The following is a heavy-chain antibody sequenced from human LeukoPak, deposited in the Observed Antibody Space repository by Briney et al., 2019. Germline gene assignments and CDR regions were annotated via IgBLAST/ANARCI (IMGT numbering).Heavy chain of an antibody. V-gene: IGHV1-46*01. D-gene: IGHD5-12*01. CDR3: AKDPILFGWLRFSAYDY. CDR2: INPSGGST. CDR1: GYTFTSYY. J-gene: IGHJ4*02. Sequence: GASVKVSCKASGYTFTSYYMHWVRQAPGQGLEWMGIINPSGGSTSYAQKFQGRVTMTRDTSTSTVYMELNSLRAEDTAVYYCAKDPILFGWLRFSAYDYWGQGTLVTVSS.